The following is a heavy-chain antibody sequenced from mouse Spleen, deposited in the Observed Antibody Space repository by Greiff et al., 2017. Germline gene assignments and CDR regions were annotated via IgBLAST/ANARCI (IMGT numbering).Heavy chain of an antibody. D-gene: IGHD2-1*01. CDR2: ISSGSSTI. CDR3: ARLWGNPYAMDY. Sequence: EVKLVESGGGLVQPGGSRKLSCAASGFTFSSFGMHWVRQAPEKGLEWVAYISSGSSTIYYADTVKGRFTISRDNPKNTLFLQMTSLRSEDTAMYYCARLWGNPYAMDYWGQGTSVTVSS. J-gene: IGHJ4*01. V-gene: IGHV5-17*02. CDR1: GFTFSSFG.